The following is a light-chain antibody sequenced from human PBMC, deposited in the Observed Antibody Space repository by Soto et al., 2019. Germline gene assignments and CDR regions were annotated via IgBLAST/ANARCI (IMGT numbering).Light chain of an antibody. J-gene: IGLJ2*01. Sequence: QLVLTQPPSMSGAPGQRVTISCTGSSSNIGAGYDVHWYQQLPGTAPKLLIYDNTHRPSGVPDRFSGSKSGTSASLAITGLQAEDEADYYCQSYDSRLTVLFGGGTKLTVL. V-gene: IGLV1-40*01. CDR2: DNT. CDR3: QSYDSRLTVL. CDR1: SSNIGAGYD.